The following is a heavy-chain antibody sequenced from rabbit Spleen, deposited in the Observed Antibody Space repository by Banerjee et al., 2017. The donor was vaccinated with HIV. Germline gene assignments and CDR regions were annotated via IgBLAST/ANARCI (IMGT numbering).Heavy chain of an antibody. CDR3: ARDTGTSFSTYGMDL. CDR1: GFSFSSSYW. Sequence: QEQLMESGGGLVQPGASLTLTCTASGFSFSSSYWICWVRQAPGKGLEWIACINAATSKPVYATWAKGLFTISRTSSTTVTLQMTSLTAADTATYFCARDTGTSFSTYGMDLWGPGTLVTVS. V-gene: IGHV1S45*01. J-gene: IGHJ6*01. D-gene: IGHD8-1*01. CDR2: INAATSKP.